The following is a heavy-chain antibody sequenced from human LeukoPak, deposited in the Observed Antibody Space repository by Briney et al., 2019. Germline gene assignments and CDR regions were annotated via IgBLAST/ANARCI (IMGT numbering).Heavy chain of an antibody. CDR1: GGSISSYY. CDR3: ARSRDSTYYDFWSGYSPSGMDV. CDR2: IYYSGST. Sequence: PSETLSLTCTVSGGSISSYYWSWIRQPPGKGLEWIGSIYYSGSTYYNPSLKSRVTISVDTSKNQFSLKLSSVTAADTAVYYCARSRDSTYYDFWSGYSPSGMDVWGQGTTVTVSS. D-gene: IGHD3-3*01. V-gene: IGHV4-59*12. J-gene: IGHJ6*02.